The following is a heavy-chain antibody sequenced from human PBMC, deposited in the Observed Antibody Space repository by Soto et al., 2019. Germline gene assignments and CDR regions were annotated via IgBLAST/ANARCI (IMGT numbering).Heavy chain of an antibody. V-gene: IGHV1-46*01. CDR2: INPGGGST. D-gene: IGHD2-15*01. Sequence: ASVKVSCKAYPFTNDKIHWVRQAPGQGLEWMGLINPGGGSTNYAQSFQGRVTMTRDTSTSTVYMELSSLRSEDTAVYYCAREVVVTATDTNFDYWGQGTLVTVSS. J-gene: IGHJ4*02. CDR1: PFTNDK. CDR3: AREVVVTATDTNFDY.